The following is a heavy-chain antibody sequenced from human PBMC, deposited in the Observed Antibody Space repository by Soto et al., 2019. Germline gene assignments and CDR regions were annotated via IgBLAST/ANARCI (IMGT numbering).Heavy chain of an antibody. CDR2: INSDGSIT. D-gene: IGHD2-21*01. V-gene: IGHV3-74*01. Sequence: EEQLVESGGGLVQPGGSLRLSCAASGFTFSSYWMHWVRQAPGKGLVWVSRINSDGSITNYSDSVKGRFTISRDNAKNRLYLQMTSLRAEDTAVYYCASRHQIAYYYGMDVWGQGPTVTVSS. J-gene: IGHJ6*02. CDR3: ASRHQIAYYYGMDV. CDR1: GFTFSSYW.